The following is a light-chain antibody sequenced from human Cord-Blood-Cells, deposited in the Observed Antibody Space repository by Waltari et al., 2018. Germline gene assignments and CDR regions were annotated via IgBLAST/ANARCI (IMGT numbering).Light chain of an antibody. J-gene: IGKJ4*01. CDR3: QQYYSYPRT. Sequence: AIRMTQSPSPFSASTGDRVTITCQASQGISSYLAWYQQKPGKAPKLLIYAASTLQSGVPSRFSGSGSGTDFTLTISCLQSEDFATYYCQQYYSYPRTFGGGTKVEIK. CDR2: AAS. V-gene: IGKV1-8*01. CDR1: QGISSY.